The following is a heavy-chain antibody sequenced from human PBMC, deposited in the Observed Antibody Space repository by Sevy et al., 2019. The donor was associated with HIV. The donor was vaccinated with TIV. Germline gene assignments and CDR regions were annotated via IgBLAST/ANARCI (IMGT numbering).Heavy chain of an antibody. CDR1: GGTFSSYA. J-gene: IGHJ6*02. D-gene: IGHD3-3*01. V-gene: IGHV1-69*13. Sequence: SVKVSCKASGGTFSSYAISWVRQAPGQGLEWMGGIIPIFGTANYAQKFQGRVTITADESTSTAYMELSSLRSEDTAVYYCARGGVLRFLKADYGMDVWGQWTTVTVSS. CDR2: IIPIFGTA. CDR3: ARGGVLRFLKADYGMDV.